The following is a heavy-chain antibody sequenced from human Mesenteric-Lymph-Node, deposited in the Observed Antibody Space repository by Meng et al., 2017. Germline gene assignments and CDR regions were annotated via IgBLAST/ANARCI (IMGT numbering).Heavy chain of an antibody. V-gene: IGHV2-5*01. Sequence: SGPTLVKPTQTLTLTCTFSGFSLSTAGVSVGWIRQPPGKAPEWLALISWTDDKRYSPSLASRLIIVKDTSKNQVALRMTNMDPVDTATYYCAHSQRGRHMVLNYYYYGMDVWGQGTTVTVSS. CDR1: GFSLSTAGVS. CDR2: ISWTDDK. D-gene: IGHD2-8*01. CDR3: AHSQRGRHMVLNYYYYGMDV. J-gene: IGHJ6*02.